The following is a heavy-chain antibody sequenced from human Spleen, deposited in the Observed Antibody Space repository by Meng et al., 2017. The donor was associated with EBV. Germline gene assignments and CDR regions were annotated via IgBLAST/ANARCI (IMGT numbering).Heavy chain of an antibody. V-gene: IGHV4-61*01. CDR2: ISYSGST. Sequence: QVTLQESGPGLVKPLETLSLTCTVSGGSVSSGSYSWGWTRQPPGKGLAWIGYISYSGSTNYNPSLKSRVTISVDTSKNQFSLKLSSVTAADTAVYYCARDNGDYVSDPWGQGTLVTVSS. J-gene: IGHJ5*02. CDR3: ARDNGDYVSDP. CDR1: GGSVSSGSYS. D-gene: IGHD4-17*01.